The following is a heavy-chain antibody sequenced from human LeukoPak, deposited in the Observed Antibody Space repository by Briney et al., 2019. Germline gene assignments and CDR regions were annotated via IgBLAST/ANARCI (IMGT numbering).Heavy chain of an antibody. CDR3: ARVRDIGGAFDI. CDR2: IYHSGNT. J-gene: IGHJ3*02. CDR1: GGSISSGGYY. Sequence: SQTLSLTCTVSGGSISSGGYYWTWIRQPPGEGLEWLGYIYHSGNTYYNPSLKSRLTISVDTSKNLFSLKLSSVTAADTAVYYCARVRDIGGAFDIWGQGTMVTVSS. V-gene: IGHV4-30-2*01. D-gene: IGHD2-15*01.